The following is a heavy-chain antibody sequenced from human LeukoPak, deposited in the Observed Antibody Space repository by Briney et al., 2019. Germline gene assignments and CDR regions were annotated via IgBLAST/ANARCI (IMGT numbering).Heavy chain of an antibody. V-gene: IGHV1-8*01. CDR1: GYTLTSYD. J-gene: IGHJ6*02. CDR3: ARGPPIQLWPRYYYYYYGMDV. CDR2: MNPNSGNT. D-gene: IGHD5-18*01. Sequence: APVKVSCKASGYTLTSYDINWVRQATGQGLEWMGWMNPNSGNTGYAQKFQGRVTMTRNTSISTAYMELSSLRSEDTAVYYCARGPPIQLWPRYYYYYYGMDVWGQGTTVTVSS.